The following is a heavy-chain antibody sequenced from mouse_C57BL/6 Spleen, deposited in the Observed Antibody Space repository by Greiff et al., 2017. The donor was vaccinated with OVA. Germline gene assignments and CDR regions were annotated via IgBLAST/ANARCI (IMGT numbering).Heavy chain of an antibody. V-gene: IGHV1-55*01. J-gene: IGHJ1*03. CDR2: IYPGSGST. CDR3: ARYLTGTSGYFDV. D-gene: IGHD4-1*01. CDR1: GYTFTSYW. Sequence: VQLQQSGAELVKPGASVKMSCKASGYTFTSYWITWVKQRPGQGLEWIGDIYPGSGSTNYNEKFKSKATLTVDTSSSTAYMQLSSLTSEDSAVYYCARYLTGTSGYFDVWGTGTTVTVSS.